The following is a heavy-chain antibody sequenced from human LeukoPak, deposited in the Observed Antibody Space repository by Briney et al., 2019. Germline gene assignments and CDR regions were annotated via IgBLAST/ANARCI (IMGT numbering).Heavy chain of an antibody. J-gene: IGHJ4*02. D-gene: IGHD5-18*01. CDR2: ISGSSTST. V-gene: IGHV3-23*01. CDR3: AKDIQGAN. CDR1: GFTFSSYA. Sequence: PGGSLRLSCAASGFTFSSYAMTWVRQAPGKGLEWVSGISGSSTSTYYADSVKGRFTISRDNSKNTLYLQMNSLRAEDTALYYCAKDIQGANWGQGTLVTVSS.